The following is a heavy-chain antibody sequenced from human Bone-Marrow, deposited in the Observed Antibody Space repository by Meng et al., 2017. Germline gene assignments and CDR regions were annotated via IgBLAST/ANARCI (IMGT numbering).Heavy chain of an antibody. V-gene: IGHV3-23*01. CDR1: GFTFSSYA. D-gene: IGHD6-13*01. CDR2: ISGSGGST. J-gene: IGHJ4*02. Sequence: GESLKISCAASGFTFSSYAMSWVRQAPGKGLEWVSAISGSGGSTYYADSVKGRFTISRDNSKNTLYLQMNSLRAEDTAVYYCARDGGSSWYYFDYWGQGTLVTVSS. CDR3: ARDGGSSWYYFDY.